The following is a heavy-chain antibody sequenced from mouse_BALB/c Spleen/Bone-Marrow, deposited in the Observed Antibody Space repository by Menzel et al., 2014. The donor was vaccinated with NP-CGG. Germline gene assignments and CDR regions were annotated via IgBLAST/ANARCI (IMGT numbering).Heavy chain of an antibody. CDR3: ASLGNGIMDNYKIKYYFDY. Sequence: EVMLVESGGGLVKPGGSLKLSCAASGLAFSSYDMSWVRQTPEKRLEWVAYISSGGDSTYYPDTVKGRFTISRDNAKNTLYLQMSSLKSEDTAMYYCASLGNGIMDNYKIKYYFDYWGQGTTLTVSP. CDR2: ISSGGDST. V-gene: IGHV5-12-1*01. D-gene: IGHD1-3*01. J-gene: IGHJ2*01. CDR1: GLAFSSYD.